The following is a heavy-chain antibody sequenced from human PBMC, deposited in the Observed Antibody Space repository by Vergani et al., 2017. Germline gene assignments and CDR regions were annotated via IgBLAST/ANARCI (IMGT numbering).Heavy chain of an antibody. Sequence: QVRLEESGPGLVKPSETLSLTCSVSGYSIGSGFYWAWIRQSPGEGLHWLTSIHNRGKTYHNPSVKSGVSVSLDTSTNRFSLNLTSVTATDTAVYYCARSQGDYWYFDLWGADSLVTVSS. J-gene: IGHJ2*01. CDR3: ARSQGDYWYFDL. V-gene: IGHV4-38-2*01. CDR2: IHNRGKT. CDR1: GYSIGSGFY. D-gene: IGHD2-21*01.